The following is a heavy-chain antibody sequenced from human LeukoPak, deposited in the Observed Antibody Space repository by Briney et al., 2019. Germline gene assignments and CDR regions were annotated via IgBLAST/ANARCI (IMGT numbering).Heavy chain of an antibody. CDR3: ARGPPHTVLMVYARSLSWFDP. CDR2: MNPNSGNT. CDR1: GYTFTSYD. Sequence: GASVKVSCKASGYTFTSYDINWVRQATGQGLEWMGWMNPNSGNTGYAQKFQGRVTMTRNTSISTAYMELSSLRSEDTAVYYCARGPPHTVLMVYARSLSWFDPWGQGTLVTVSS. D-gene: IGHD2-8*01. V-gene: IGHV1-8*01. J-gene: IGHJ5*02.